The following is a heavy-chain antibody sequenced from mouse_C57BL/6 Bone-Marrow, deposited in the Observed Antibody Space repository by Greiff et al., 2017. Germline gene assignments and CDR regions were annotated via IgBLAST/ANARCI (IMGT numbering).Heavy chain of an antibody. J-gene: IGHJ4*01. Sequence: EVKLVESGGGLVQPGGSLKLSCAASGFTFSDYYMYWVRQTPEKRLEWVAYISNGGGSTYYPDTVKGRFTISRDNAKNTLYLQMIRLKSEDTAMYYCARQGPHAMDYWGQGTSVTVSS. CDR1: GFTFSDYY. V-gene: IGHV5-12*01. CDR2: ISNGGGST. CDR3: ARQGPHAMDY.